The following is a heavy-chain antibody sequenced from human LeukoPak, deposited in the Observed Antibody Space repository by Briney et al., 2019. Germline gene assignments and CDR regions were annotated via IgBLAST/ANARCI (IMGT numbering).Heavy chain of an antibody. D-gene: IGHD6-19*01. V-gene: IGHV3-74*01. CDR2: INSDGSST. J-gene: IGHJ4*02. CDR3: VRDTLEYSSGFDY. Sequence: PAGSLRLSCAASAFTISSYWMHWVRQAPGKGLVGFSRINSDGSSTTYADSVKGRFTISRDNAKNTLYLQMNSLRAEDTAVYYCVRDTLEYSSGFDYWGQGTLVTVSS. CDR1: AFTISSYW.